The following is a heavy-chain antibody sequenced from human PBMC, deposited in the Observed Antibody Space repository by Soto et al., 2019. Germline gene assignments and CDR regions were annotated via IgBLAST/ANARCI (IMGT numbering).Heavy chain of an antibody. CDR2: IYYSGST. V-gene: IGHV4-39*01. Sequence: QLQLQESGPGLVKPSETLSLTCTVSGDSISSSSSYWAWIRQPPGKGLEWMGSIYYSGSTHYNSSLKRRVTISVDTSKSQFSLRLTSVTAADTAVYYCARNTSIFFDFWGQGTLVTVSS. CDR3: ARNTSIFFDF. J-gene: IGHJ4*02. CDR1: GDSISSSSSY.